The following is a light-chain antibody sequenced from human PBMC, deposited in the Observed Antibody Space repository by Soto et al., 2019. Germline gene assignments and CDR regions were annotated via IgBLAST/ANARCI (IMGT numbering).Light chain of an antibody. Sequence: DIQMTQSPSSLSASVRDRVTITCQASQDISNYLNWYQQRPAKAPKLLIYDASNLETGVPSRFSGSGSGTDFTFTISSLQPEDVATYYCQQYDNRPLTCGGGTKVEIK. J-gene: IGKJ4*01. CDR1: QDISNY. V-gene: IGKV1-33*01. CDR2: DAS. CDR3: QQYDNRPLT.